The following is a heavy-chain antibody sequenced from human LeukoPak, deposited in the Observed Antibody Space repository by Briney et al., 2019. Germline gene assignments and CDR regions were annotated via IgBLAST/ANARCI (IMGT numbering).Heavy chain of an antibody. D-gene: IGHD5-24*01. CDR1: GYTFTSYG. Sequence: ASVKVSCKASGYTFTSYGISWVRQAPGQGLEWMGWISAYNGNTNYAQKLQGRVTMTTDTSTSTAYTELRSLRSDDTAVYYCARGDGGYNAFSFDYWGQGTLVTVPS. CDR3: ARGDGGYNAFSFDY. CDR2: ISAYNGNT. J-gene: IGHJ4*02. V-gene: IGHV1-18*01.